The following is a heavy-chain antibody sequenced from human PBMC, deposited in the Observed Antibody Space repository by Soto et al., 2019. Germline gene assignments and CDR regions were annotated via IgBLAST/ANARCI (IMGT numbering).Heavy chain of an antibody. V-gene: IGHV1-24*01. D-gene: IGHD4-17*01. J-gene: IGHJ5*02. Sequence: ASVKASCKVSGYTLTELSIHWVRQAPGKGLEWMGGFDPEDGETIYAQKFQGRVTMTEDTSTDTAYMELSSLRSEDTAVYYCATNPYGDSYWFDPWGQGTLVTVSS. CDR1: GYTLTELS. CDR2: FDPEDGET. CDR3: ATNPYGDSYWFDP.